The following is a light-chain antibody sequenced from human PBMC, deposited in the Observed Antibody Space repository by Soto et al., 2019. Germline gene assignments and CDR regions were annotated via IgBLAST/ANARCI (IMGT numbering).Light chain of an antibody. V-gene: IGLV2-14*01. Sequence: QPVLTQPASVSGSPGQSITISCTGTTSDVGGYNHVSWYQQHPGKAPKLMIYEVFNRPSGVSNRFSGAKSGNTASLTISGLLAEDEADYYCNSYSSSSPFWVFGGGTKVTVL. CDR1: TSDVGGYNH. J-gene: IGLJ3*02. CDR3: NSYSSSSPFWV. CDR2: EVF.